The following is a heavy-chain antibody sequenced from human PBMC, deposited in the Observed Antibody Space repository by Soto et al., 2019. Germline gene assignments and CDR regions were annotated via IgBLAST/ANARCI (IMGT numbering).Heavy chain of an antibody. D-gene: IGHD1-26*01. J-gene: IGHJ4*02. V-gene: IGHV3-30*18. Sequence: QVQLVESGGGVVQPGRSLRLSCAASGFTFSHYAMHWVRQAPGKGLEWVALMSYDGSNEYYADSVKGRFTIARDNSKNTLSLQMNSVRAEDTAVYYCAKDGSHNFDYWGQGTLVTVSS. CDR2: MSYDGSNE. CDR3: AKDGSHNFDY. CDR1: GFTFSHYA.